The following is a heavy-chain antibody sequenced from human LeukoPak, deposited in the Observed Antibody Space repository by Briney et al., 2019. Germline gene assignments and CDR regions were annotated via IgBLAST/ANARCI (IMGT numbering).Heavy chain of an antibody. CDR2: IWYDGSNK. CDR3: AKDGGSGWYYFDY. J-gene: IGHJ4*02. D-gene: IGHD6-19*01. CDR1: GFTFSSYG. V-gene: IGHV3-33*06. Sequence: GGSLRLPCAASGFTFSSYGMHWVRQAPGKGLEWVAVIWYDGSNKYYADSVKGRFTISRDNSKNTLYLQMNSLRAEDTAVYYCAKDGGSGWYYFDYWGQGTLVTVSS.